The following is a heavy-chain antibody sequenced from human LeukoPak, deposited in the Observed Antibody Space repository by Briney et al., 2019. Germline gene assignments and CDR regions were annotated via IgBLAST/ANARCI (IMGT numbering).Heavy chain of an antibody. CDR2: TSYSGST. V-gene: IGHV4-59*08. CDR3: VESGNRGYSYGYSAFDI. J-gene: IGHJ3*02. Sequence: SETLSLTCTVSGGSISSSYWSWIRQPPGKGLEWIGYTSYSGSTDYNPSLKSRVTMSVDTSKSQFSLKLTSVIAADTAVYYCVESGNRGYSYGYSAFDIWGQGTTVTVSS. D-gene: IGHD5-18*01. CDR1: GGSISSSY.